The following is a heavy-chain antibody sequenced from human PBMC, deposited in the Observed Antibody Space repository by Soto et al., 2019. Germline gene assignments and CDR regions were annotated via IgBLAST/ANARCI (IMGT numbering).Heavy chain of an antibody. Sequence: GASVKVSCKASGGTFSSYTISWVRQAPGQGLEWMGRIIPILGIANYAQKFQGRVTITADKSTCTAYMELSSLRSEDTAVYYCARSLRGIAVATYYFDYWGQGTLVTVSS. J-gene: IGHJ4*02. CDR2: IIPILGIA. V-gene: IGHV1-69*02. D-gene: IGHD6-19*01. CDR3: ARSLRGIAVATYYFDY. CDR1: GGTFSSYT.